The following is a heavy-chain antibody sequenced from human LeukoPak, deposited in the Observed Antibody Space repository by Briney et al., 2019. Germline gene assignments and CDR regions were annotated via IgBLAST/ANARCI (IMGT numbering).Heavy chain of an antibody. J-gene: IGHJ4*02. V-gene: IGHV3-21*01. CDR1: GFTFSSYS. D-gene: IGHD3-10*01. Sequence: GVLRLSCAASGFTFSSYSMNWVRQAPGKGLEWVSSISSSSSYIYYADSVKGRFTISRDNAKNALYLQMNSRRAEDTAVYYCARARRGSSYYFDYWGQGTLVTVSS. CDR3: ARARRGSSYYFDY. CDR2: ISSSSSYI.